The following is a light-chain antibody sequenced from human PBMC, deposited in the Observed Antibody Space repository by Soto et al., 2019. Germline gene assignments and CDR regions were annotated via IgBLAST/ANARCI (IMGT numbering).Light chain of an antibody. V-gene: IGLV2-14*03. CDR1: SSDVGGYNY. CDR2: DVS. CDR3: GSYTTSNTRQIV. J-gene: IGLJ1*01. Sequence: HSALTQPASVSGSPGQSITISCTGTSSDVGGYNYVSWYQHHPGKAPKLMIYDVSNRPSGVSNRFSGYKSGNTASLTISGLQPEDEADYYCGSYTTSNTRQIVFGTGTKHNVL.